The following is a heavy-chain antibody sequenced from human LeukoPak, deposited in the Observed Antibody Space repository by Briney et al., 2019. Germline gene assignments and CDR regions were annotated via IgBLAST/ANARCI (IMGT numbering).Heavy chain of an antibody. CDR1: GFTFSSYA. Sequence: PGRSLRLSCAASGFTFSSYAMHWVRQAPGKGLEWVAVISHDGSNKYYADSVKGRFTISRDNSKNTLYLQMNSLRAEDTAVYYCARGGMDYYDSSGPPPGQTYYYYGMDVWGQGTTVTVSS. CDR2: ISHDGSNK. D-gene: IGHD3-22*01. CDR3: ARGGMDYYDSSGPPPGQTYYYYGMDV. J-gene: IGHJ6*02. V-gene: IGHV3-30-3*01.